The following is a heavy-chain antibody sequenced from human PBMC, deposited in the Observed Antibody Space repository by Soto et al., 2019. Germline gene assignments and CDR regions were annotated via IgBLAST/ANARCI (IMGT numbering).Heavy chain of an antibody. D-gene: IGHD4-4*01. Sequence: TLSLTCAVSGGSISSGGYSWSWIRQPPGEGLEWIGYIYHSGSTYYNPSLKSRVTISVDRSKNQFSLKLSSVTAADTAVYCCARGSNTGDWFDPWGQGTLVTVSS. V-gene: IGHV4-30-2*01. J-gene: IGHJ5*02. CDR2: IYHSGST. CDR1: GGSISSGGYS. CDR3: ARGSNTGDWFDP.